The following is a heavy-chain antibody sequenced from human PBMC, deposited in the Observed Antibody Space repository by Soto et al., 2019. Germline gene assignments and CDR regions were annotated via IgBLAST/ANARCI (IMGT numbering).Heavy chain of an antibody. Sequence: ASVKVSFTASGYTFTSYAMHWVRQAPGQRLEWMGWINAGNGNTKYSQKFQGRVTITRDTSASTAYMELSSLRSEDTAVYYCASSYSNYALIDYYYYGMDVWGQGTTVTVSS. CDR3: ASSYSNYALIDYYYYGMDV. J-gene: IGHJ6*02. D-gene: IGHD4-4*01. CDR1: GYTFTSYA. CDR2: INAGNGNT. V-gene: IGHV1-3*01.